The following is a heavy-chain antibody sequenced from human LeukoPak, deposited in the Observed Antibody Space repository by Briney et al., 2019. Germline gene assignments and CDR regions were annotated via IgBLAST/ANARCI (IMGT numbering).Heavy chain of an antibody. D-gene: IGHD5-24*01. J-gene: IGHJ5*02. Sequence: GASVKVSCKASGYTFTSYEINWVRQATGQGLEWMGWMNPNSGNTGYAQKFQGRVTMTRNTSISTAYMELSSLRSEDTAVYYCARGGVEMATIFNWFDPWGQGTLVTVSS. CDR2: MNPNSGNT. V-gene: IGHV1-8*01. CDR3: ARGGVEMATIFNWFDP. CDR1: GYTFTSYE.